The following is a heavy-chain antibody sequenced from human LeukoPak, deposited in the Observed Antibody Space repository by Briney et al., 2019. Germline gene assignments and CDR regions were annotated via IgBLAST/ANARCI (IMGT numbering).Heavy chain of an antibody. Sequence: SCKASGYTFTGYYMHWVRQAPGKGLEWVAVISYDGSNKYYADSVKGRFTISRDNSKNTLYLQMNSLRAEDTAVYYCARDIRKNSSSDYYFDYWGQGTLVTVSS. CDR1: GYTFTGYY. V-gene: IGHV3-30-3*01. D-gene: IGHD6-13*01. CDR3: ARDIRKNSSSDYYFDY. CDR2: ISYDGSNK. J-gene: IGHJ4*02.